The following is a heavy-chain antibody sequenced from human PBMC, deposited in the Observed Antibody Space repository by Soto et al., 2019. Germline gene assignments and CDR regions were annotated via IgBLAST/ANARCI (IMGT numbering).Heavy chain of an antibody. V-gene: IGHV3-23*01. CDR2: IGDSGGST. CDR3: AKHFDSGCPDY. J-gene: IGHJ4*02. D-gene: IGHD6-19*01. Sequence: GGSLRLSCAASGFTFSSYALSWVRQAPGKGLEWVSIIGDSGGSTFYADSVKGRCTISRDNSKTTLYLQMNSLRAEDTAVYYCAKHFDSGCPDYWGQGTLVTVSS. CDR1: GFTFSSYA.